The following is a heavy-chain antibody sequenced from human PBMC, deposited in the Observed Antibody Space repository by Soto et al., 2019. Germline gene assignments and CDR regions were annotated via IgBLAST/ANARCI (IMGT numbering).Heavy chain of an antibody. CDR1: GGTFSSSA. V-gene: IGHV1-69*01. Sequence: QVQLVQSGAEVKKPGSSVKVSCKASGGTFSSSAISWVRQAPGQGLEWMGGIIPIFGTANYAQKFQGIVTITADESTSTAYMELSSLRSEDTAVYYCATTAMYYDSSGYEPYGMDVWGQGTTVTVSS. D-gene: IGHD3-22*01. J-gene: IGHJ6*02. CDR3: ATTAMYYDSSGYEPYGMDV. CDR2: IIPIFGTA.